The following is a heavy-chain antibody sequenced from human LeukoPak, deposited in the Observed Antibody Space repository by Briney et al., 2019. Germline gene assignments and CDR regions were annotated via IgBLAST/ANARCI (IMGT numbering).Heavy chain of an antibody. CDR3: AGGYSGYDEYGMDV. CDR1: GFTFSSYA. Sequence: GGSLRLSCAASGFTFSSYAMHWVRQAPGKGLEWVAVISYDGSNKYYADSVKGRFTISRDNSKNTLYLQMNSLRAEDTAVYYCAGGYSGYDEYGMDVWGQGTTVTVSS. CDR2: ISYDGSNK. V-gene: IGHV3-30-3*01. D-gene: IGHD5-12*01. J-gene: IGHJ6*02.